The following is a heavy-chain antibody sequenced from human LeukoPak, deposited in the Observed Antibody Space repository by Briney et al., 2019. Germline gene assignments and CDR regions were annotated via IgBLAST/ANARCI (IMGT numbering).Heavy chain of an antibody. V-gene: IGHV4-59*01. Sequence: SETLSLTCTVSGESISGFYWTWIRQPPGKGLEWIGYIYYSGSTNYNPSLKSRVTISVDTSKNQFSLKLSSVTAEDTAVYYCARAQIMVRGVPTFDYWGQGTLVTVSS. J-gene: IGHJ4*02. CDR3: ARAQIMVRGVPTFDY. CDR2: IYYSGST. CDR1: GESISGFY. D-gene: IGHD3-10*01.